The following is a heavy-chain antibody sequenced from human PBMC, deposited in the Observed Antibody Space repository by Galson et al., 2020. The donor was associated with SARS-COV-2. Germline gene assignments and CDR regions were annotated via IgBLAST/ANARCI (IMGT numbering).Heavy chain of an antibody. Sequence: ASVQVSCKASGYTFTSYCISWVRQAPGQGLEWMGWISAYNGNTHYAQKLQGRVTMTTDTSTSTAYMELRSLRSDHTAVYYCARMVCSSPEDYYGMDVWGQGTTVTVSS. D-gene: IGHD6-13*01. CDR3: ARMVCSSPEDYYGMDV. V-gene: IGHV1-18*01. CDR1: GYTFTSYC. J-gene: IGHJ6*02. CDR2: ISAYNGNT.